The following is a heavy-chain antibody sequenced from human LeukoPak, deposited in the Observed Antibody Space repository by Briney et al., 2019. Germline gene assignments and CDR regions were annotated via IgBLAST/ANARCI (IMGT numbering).Heavy chain of an antibody. J-gene: IGHJ4*02. CDR1: GYTFTSYY. CDR2: INPSGGST. D-gene: IGHD6-6*01. V-gene: IGHV1-46*01. CDR3: ARECSSWSLDY. Sequence: ASVKVSCKXSGYTFTSYYMHWVRQAPRQGLEWMGRINPSGGSTSYSQKFQGRVTMTRDTSTSTVYMELSSLRSEDTAVYYCARECSSWSLDYWGQGTLVTVSS.